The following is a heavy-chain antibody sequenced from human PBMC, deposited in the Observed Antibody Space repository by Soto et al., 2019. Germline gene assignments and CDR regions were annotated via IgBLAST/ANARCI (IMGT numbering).Heavy chain of an antibody. CDR2: INHTGGT. D-gene: IGHD3-3*01. Sequence: QVHLQQWGAGLLKPSETLSLTCAVYGGSVNGYYWNWIRKPPGKGLEWIGEINHTGGTHYNPSLKSRVTMSVDTSKNQFSLRLSSVNAADTAIYYWAIRITVFGLLIPPFDPWGQGTQVTVSS. J-gene: IGHJ5*02. CDR1: GGSVNGYY. CDR3: AIRITVFGLLIPPFDP. V-gene: IGHV4-34*02.